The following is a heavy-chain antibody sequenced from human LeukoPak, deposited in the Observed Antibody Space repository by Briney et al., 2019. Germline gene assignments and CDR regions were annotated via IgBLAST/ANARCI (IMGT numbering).Heavy chain of an antibody. CDR3: ARVGIAVAGTSRPPLDY. CDR2: INHSGST. V-gene: IGHV4-34*01. Sequence: SETLSLTCAVYGGSFSGYYWSWIRQRPGKGLEWIGEINHSGSTNYNPSLKSRVTISVDTSKNQFSLKLSSVTAADTAVYYCARVGIAVAGTSRPPLDYWGQGTLVTVSS. CDR1: GGSFSGYY. D-gene: IGHD6-19*01. J-gene: IGHJ4*02.